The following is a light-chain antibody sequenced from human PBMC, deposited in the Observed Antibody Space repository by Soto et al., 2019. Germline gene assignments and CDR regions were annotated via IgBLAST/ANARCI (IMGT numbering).Light chain of an antibody. J-gene: IGKJ1*01. CDR2: GAS. Sequence: EIVLTQSPGTLSLSPGERATLSCRASQSVSSSFLAWYQQKPGQAPRLPIYGASSRATGIPDRFSGSGSGTDFTLSISRLEPEDFAVYSCQQYGSSPPWTFGQGTKVEI. CDR3: QQYGSSPPWT. CDR1: QSVSSSF. V-gene: IGKV3-20*01.